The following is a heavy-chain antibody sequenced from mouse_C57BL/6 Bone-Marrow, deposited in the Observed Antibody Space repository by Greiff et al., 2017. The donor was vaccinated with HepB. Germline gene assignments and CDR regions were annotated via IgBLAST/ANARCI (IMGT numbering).Heavy chain of an antibody. V-gene: IGHV1-50*01. Sequence: QVQLQQPGAELVKPGASVKLSCKASGYTFTSYWMQWVKQRPGQGLEWIGEIDPSDSYTNYNQKFKGKATLTVDTSSSTAYMQLSSLTSEDSAVYYCARYGVIYDGYYDYFDYWGQVTTLTVSS. J-gene: IGHJ2*01. CDR1: GYTFTSYW. CDR3: ARYGVIYDGYYDYFDY. CDR2: IDPSDSYT. D-gene: IGHD2-3*01.